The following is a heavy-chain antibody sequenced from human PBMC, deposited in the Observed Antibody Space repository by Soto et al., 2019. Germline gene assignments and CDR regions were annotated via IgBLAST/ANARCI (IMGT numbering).Heavy chain of an antibody. D-gene: IGHD3-10*01. CDR3: VKFRGRAYPYYYMDV. CDR1: GFTFSTYG. J-gene: IGHJ6*03. V-gene: IGHV3-23*01. CDR2: YGGSGGSR. Sequence: DVQLLESGGGLVQWGGSLRLSCVTSGFTFSTYGMTWVRQAPGKGLEWVSYGGSGGSRYYGESVKGRFTISRDNSKNTLSLEMNSLTAEDTATYYCVKFRGRAYPYYYMDVWGKGTTVTVSS.